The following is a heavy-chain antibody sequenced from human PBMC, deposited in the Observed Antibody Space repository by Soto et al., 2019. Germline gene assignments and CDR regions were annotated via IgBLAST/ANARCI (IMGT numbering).Heavy chain of an antibody. D-gene: IGHD1-26*01. V-gene: IGHV4-39*01. CDR2: IYYSGST. Sequence: SETLSLTCTVSGGSISSSSYYWGWIRQPPGKGLEWIGSIYYSGSTYYNPSLKSRVTISVDTSKNQFSLKLSSVTAAGTAVYYCARHTPGGAEQAIDYWGQGTLVTVSS. CDR3: ARHTPGGAEQAIDY. J-gene: IGHJ4*02. CDR1: GGSISSSSYY.